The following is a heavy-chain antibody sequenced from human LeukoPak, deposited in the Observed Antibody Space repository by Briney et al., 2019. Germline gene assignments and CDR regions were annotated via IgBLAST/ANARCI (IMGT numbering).Heavy chain of an antibody. CDR2: IHPSDSDT. Sequence: GESLKISCKGSGYTFTTYWIGWVRQMPGKGLEWMGIIHPSDSDTRYSPSFQGQVIISADKSISTAYLQWSSLKASDTAMYYCARVGAPGAFDIWGQGTMVTVSS. J-gene: IGHJ3*02. CDR1: GYTFTTYW. V-gene: IGHV5-51*01. D-gene: IGHD1-26*01. CDR3: ARVGAPGAFDI.